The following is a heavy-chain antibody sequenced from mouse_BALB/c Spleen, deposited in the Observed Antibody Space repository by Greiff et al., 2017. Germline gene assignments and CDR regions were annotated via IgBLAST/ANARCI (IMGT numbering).Heavy chain of an antibody. CDR3: TRVPITTVVEGDFDY. CDR1: GYTFTDYE. CDR2: IDPETGGT. Sequence: QVQLQQSGAELVRPGASVTLSCKASGYTFTDYEMHWVKQTPVHGLEWIGAIDPETGGTAYNQKFKSKATLTADKSSSTAYMELRSLTSEDSAVYYCTRVPITTVVEGDFDYWGQGTTLTVSS. D-gene: IGHD1-1*01. J-gene: IGHJ2*01. V-gene: IGHV1-15*01.